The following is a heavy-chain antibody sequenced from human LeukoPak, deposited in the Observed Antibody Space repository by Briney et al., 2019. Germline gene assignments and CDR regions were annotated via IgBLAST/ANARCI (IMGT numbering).Heavy chain of an antibody. D-gene: IGHD3-22*01. CDR1: GFTFTGYW. J-gene: IGHJ4*02. CDR3: GRATRLTSYEHDTSGYWSY. V-gene: IGHV3-7*01. CDR2: IKEVGSEK. Sequence: GGSLRLSCASPGFTFTGYWMSWVRQAPGKGLEWVANIKEVGSEKYYVDSVKGLFTMSRDNAKNSLYLQMDSLRAEDTDVYYCGRATRLTSYEHDTSGYWSYWGQGTLVTVSS.